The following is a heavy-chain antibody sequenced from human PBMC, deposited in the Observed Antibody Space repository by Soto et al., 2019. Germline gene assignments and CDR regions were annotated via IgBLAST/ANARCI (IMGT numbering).Heavy chain of an antibody. CDR2: TIPLFGTA. V-gene: IGHV1-69*01. CDR3: ARSQGGSSSLDIYYYYYYGMDV. J-gene: IGHJ6*02. CDR1: GGTFSSYA. D-gene: IGHD2-15*01. Sequence: QVPLVQSGAEVKKPGSSVKVSCTAPGGTFSSYAISWVRQAPGQGLEWMGGTIPLFGTAEYAQKFQGSVTITADESTNTGYMELSSLSSEDTAVYYCARSQGGSSSLDIYYYYYYGMDVWGQGTTVTVSS.